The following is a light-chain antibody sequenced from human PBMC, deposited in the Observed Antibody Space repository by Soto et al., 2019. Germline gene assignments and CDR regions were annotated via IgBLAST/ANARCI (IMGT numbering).Light chain of an antibody. J-gene: IGKJ1*01. CDR3: QQSYSIPLT. CDR2: GAS. Sequence: DLQMTQSPSSLSASVGDRVTITCRASQTISNYLNWYQQKPGRAPKLLIYGASSLQSGVPSRFSGSGSGTDFTLTISSLQPEDFATYYCQQSYSIPLTFGQGTKVEMK. CDR1: QTISNY. V-gene: IGKV1-39*01.